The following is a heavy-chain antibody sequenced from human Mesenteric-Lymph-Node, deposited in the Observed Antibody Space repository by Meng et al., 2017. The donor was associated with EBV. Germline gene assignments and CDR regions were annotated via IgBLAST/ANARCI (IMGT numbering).Heavy chain of an antibody. CDR3: ARCMTLTRTIEA. CDR2: IIVYDGRT. V-gene: IGHV1-18*01. CDR1: GCPFHPDA. J-gene: IGHJ5*01. Sequence: QVRLWHVGNELNRPGCYVSVSCLSSGCPFHPDAINWARRAPGRGPEWIGSIIVYDGRTNCAQKVPVMSSMSAETSTSTAYIELMCPRPIGTAGHSCARCMTLTRTIEACGQGPLVTVSS.